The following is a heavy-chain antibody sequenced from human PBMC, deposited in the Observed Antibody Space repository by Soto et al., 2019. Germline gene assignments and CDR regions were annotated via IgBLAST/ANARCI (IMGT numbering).Heavy chain of an antibody. V-gene: IGHV4-59*12. CDR2: IYYSEST. Sequence: ETLSLTCTVSGGSISSYFWSWIRQPPGKGLEWIGYIYYSESTNYNPSLKSRVTISVDTSKNQFSLKLSSVTAADTAVYYCAREKPYSSSWYHDYWGQGTLVTVSS. CDR1: GGSISSYF. D-gene: IGHD6-13*01. J-gene: IGHJ4*02. CDR3: AREKPYSSSWYHDY.